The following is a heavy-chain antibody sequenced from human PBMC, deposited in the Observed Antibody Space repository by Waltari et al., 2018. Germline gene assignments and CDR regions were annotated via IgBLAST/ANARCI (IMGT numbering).Heavy chain of an antibody. D-gene: IGHD2-21*02. CDR1: GFPFNNYG. J-gene: IGHJ5*02. CDR2: ISSSGGGT. CDR3: GKDQEGDPSCEVT. V-gene: IGHV3-23*01. Sequence: EAQLLASGGGLVQPGGSLRLSCAASGFPFNNYGIIWVRQVPGNGLEVVSSISSSGGGTYDAESVKGRFTSSRDNSRSTLSLQMNSLTAEDTAVYYCGKDQEGDPSCEVTWGQGTLVTVSS.